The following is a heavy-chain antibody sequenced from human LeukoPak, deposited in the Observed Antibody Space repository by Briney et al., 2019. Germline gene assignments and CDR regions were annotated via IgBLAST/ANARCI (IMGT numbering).Heavy chain of an antibody. CDR1: GGSISSYY. V-gene: IGHV4-59*01. CDR3: ARWGEASALRVHAFDV. Sequence: PSETLSLTCTVSGGSISSYYWSWIRQPPGKGLEWIGYIYYSGSTNYNPSLKSRVTISVDTSKNQFSLKLSSVTAADTAVYYRARWGEASALRVHAFDVWGLGTMVTVSS. CDR2: IYYSGST. J-gene: IGHJ3*01. D-gene: IGHD3-10*01.